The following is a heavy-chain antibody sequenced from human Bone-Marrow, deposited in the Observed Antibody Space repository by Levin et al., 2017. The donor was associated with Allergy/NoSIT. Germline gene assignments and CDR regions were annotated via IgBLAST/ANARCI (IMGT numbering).Heavy chain of an antibody. V-gene: IGHV4-39*01. J-gene: IGHJ4*02. CDR3: ARQLKYYDILTGYHPYYFDY. CDR2: IHYSGST. D-gene: IGHD3-9*01. Sequence: ASETLSLTCTVAGGSISISDYYWGWIRQPPGKGLEWIGSIHYSGSTSYNPSLKSRATISVDTSQNRISLKMNTVTAADTAVYYCARQLKYYDILTGYHPYYFDYWGRGTLVTVSS. CDR1: GGSISISDYY.